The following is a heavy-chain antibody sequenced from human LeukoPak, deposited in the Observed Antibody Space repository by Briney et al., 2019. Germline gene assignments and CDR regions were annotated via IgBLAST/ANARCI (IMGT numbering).Heavy chain of an antibody. CDR3: ATFRPYCSSTSCLDY. D-gene: IGHD2-2*01. J-gene: IGHJ4*02. Sequence: GGSLRLSCAASGFTFSSYAMSWVRQAPGKGLEWVSAISGSGGSTYYADSVKGRFTISRDNSKNTLYLQMNSLRAEDTAVYYCATFRPYCSSTSCLDYWGQGTLVTVSS. V-gene: IGHV3-23*01. CDR2: ISGSGGST. CDR1: GFTFSSYA.